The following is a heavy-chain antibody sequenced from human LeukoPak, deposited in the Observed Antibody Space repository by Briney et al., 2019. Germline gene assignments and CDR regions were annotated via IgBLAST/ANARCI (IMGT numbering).Heavy chain of an antibody. CDR3: ARSYFGSGSYSTRGNWFDP. J-gene: IGHJ5*02. V-gene: IGHV1-18*01. Sequence: ASVKVPCKTSGYNLTTYVFSWVRQAPGQGLEWMGWISAYNGNTNYAQNLQGRVTMTTDTSTSTAYMELRSLRSDDTAVYYCARSYFGSGSYSTRGNWFDPWGQGTLVTVSS. CDR2: ISAYNGNT. D-gene: IGHD3-10*01. CDR1: GYNLTTYV.